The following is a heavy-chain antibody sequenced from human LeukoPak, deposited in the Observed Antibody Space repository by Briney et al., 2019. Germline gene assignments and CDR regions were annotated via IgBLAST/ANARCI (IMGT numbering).Heavy chain of an antibody. CDR1: GFTFSGSA. D-gene: IGHD5-24*01. Sequence: GGSLRLSCAASGFTFSGSAMHWVRQSSGKGLEWVARIRSKANSYATAYAASVKGRFTISRDDSKNTAYLQMNSLKTEDTAVYYCTTGQILQSIIWEYFDYWGQGTLVTVSS. CDR2: IRSKANSYAT. J-gene: IGHJ4*02. CDR3: TTGQILQSIIWEYFDY. V-gene: IGHV3-73*01.